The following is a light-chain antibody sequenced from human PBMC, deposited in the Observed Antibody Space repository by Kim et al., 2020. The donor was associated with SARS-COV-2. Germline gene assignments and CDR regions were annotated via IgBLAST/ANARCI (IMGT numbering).Light chain of an antibody. J-gene: IGLJ3*02. CDR2: VNSDGTH. CDR1: SGHSNYA. CDR3: QTWGTGWV. V-gene: IGLV4-69*01. Sequence: GASCKLTFTLRSGHSNYAIAWHQQQPERGPRYLMKVNSDGTHIKGDGIPDRFSGSSSGAERYLTISSLQSEDESDYYCQTWGTGWVFGGGTQLTVL.